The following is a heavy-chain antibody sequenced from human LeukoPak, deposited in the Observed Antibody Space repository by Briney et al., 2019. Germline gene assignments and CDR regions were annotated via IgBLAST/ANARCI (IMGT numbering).Heavy chain of an antibody. J-gene: IGHJ3*02. CDR1: GGSFSGYY. CDR2: INHSGST. Sequence: PSETLSLTCAVYGGSFSGYYWSWIRQPPGKGLEWIGEINHSGSTNYNPSLKSRVTISVDTSKNQFSLKLSSVTAADTAVYYCAREAYYYDSSGYYYTVGAFDIWGQGTMVTVSS. CDR3: AREAYYYDSSGYYYTVGAFDI. D-gene: IGHD3-22*01. V-gene: IGHV4-34*01.